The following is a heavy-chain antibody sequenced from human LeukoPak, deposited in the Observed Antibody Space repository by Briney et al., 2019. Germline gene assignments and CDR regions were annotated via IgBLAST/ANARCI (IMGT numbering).Heavy chain of an antibody. CDR3: AKAGGDTSGWYLMP. Sequence: GGSLRLSCAASGFTFSNYAFSWVRQAPGQGLEWVSLISGSGRSTYYADSVKGRFTISRDNSKNTLYLQMNSLRADDTAVYYCAKAGGDTSGWYLMPWGQGTLVPVSS. CDR1: GFTFSNYA. J-gene: IGHJ5*02. D-gene: IGHD6-19*01. V-gene: IGHV3-23*01. CDR2: ISGSGRST.